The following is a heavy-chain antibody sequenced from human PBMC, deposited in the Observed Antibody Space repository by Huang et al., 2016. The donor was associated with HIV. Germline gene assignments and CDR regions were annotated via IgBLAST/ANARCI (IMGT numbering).Heavy chain of an antibody. Sequence: QVQLQESGQGLVKPSDTLSLTCIVSGDSVASSYSYCGWVRQPPGKGLEWMGSIYYNGNTYYNKYLKRRITISVDTAKNHFSLNLKTVTAADTAVYYCSRGPSTPATELWGQGTMVTVSS. V-gene: IGHV4-39*02. J-gene: IGHJ3*01. D-gene: IGHD1-1*01. CDR3: SRGPSTPATEL. CDR1: GDSVASSYSY. CDR2: IYYNGNT.